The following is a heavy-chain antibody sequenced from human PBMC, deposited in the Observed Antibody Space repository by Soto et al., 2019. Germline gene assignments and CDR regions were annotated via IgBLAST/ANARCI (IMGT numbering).Heavy chain of an antibody. CDR3: ARCGSPGYYYYYGMDV. J-gene: IGHJ6*02. V-gene: IGHV1-69*01. CDR2: IIPIFGTA. D-gene: IGHD6-25*01. CDR1: GGTFSSYA. Sequence: QVLLVQSGAEVKKPGSSVKVSCKASGGTFSSYAISWVRQAPGQGLEWMGGIIPIFGTANYAQKFQGRVTITADESTSTAYMELSSLRSEDTAVYYCARCGSPGYYYYYGMDVWGQGTTVTVSS.